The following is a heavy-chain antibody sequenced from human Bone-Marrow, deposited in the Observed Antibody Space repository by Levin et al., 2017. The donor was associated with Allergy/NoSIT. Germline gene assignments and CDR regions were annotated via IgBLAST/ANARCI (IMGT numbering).Heavy chain of an antibody. CDR1: GYTFTGYY. CDR2: LNPNSGGT. CDR3: ARNRYCSGGMCFNCFDP. Sequence: GESLKISCKASGYTFTGYYIHWVRQVPGQGPEWMGWLNPNSGGTNYAQKFQDRVTLTRDTSISTAYMEFSGLRSDDTAVYYCARNRYCSGGMCFNCFDPWGQGTLVTVSS. D-gene: IGHD2-15*01. J-gene: IGHJ5*02. V-gene: IGHV1-2*02.